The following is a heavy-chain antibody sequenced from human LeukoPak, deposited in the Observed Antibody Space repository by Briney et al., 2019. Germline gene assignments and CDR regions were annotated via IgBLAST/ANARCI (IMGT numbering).Heavy chain of an antibody. D-gene: IGHD6-13*01. V-gene: IGHV5-51*01. CDR1: GYSFTSYW. CDR2: IYPGDSDT. CDR3: ARRAYSSSWTEGTYFDY. J-gene: IGHJ4*02. Sequence: GESLKISCKGSGYSFTSYWIGRVRQMPGKGLEWMGIIYPGDSDTRYSPSFQGQVTISADKSISTAYLQWSSLKASDTAMYYCARRAYSSSWTEGTYFDYWGQGTLVTVSS.